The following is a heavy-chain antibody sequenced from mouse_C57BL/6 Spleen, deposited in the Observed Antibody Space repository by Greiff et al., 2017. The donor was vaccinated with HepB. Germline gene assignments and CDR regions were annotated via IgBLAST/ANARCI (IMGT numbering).Heavy chain of an antibody. CDR1: GYTFTSYW. Sequence: QVQLQQSGAELVRPGSSVKLSCKASGYTFTSYWMHWVKQRPIQGLEWIGNIDPSDSETHYNQKFKDKATLTVDKSSSTAYMQLSSLTSEDSAVYYWARGGGTGTNYYAMDYGGQGTSVTVSS. J-gene: IGHJ4*01. D-gene: IGHD4-1*01. CDR3: ARGGGTGTNYYAMDY. CDR2: IDPSDSET. V-gene: IGHV1-52*01.